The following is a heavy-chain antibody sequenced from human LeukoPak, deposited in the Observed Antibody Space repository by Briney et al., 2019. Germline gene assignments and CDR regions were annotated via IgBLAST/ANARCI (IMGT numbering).Heavy chain of an antibody. Sequence: PGGSLRLSCAASGFTVSSNYMSWVRQAPGKGLEWVSVIYSGGSTYYADSVKGRFTISRDNSKNTLYLQMNSLRAEDTAVYYCARHVERWLPSHWGQGTLVTVSA. J-gene: IGHJ4*02. CDR3: ARHVERWLPSH. CDR1: GFTVSSNY. CDR2: IYSGGST. D-gene: IGHD5-24*01. V-gene: IGHV3-66*04.